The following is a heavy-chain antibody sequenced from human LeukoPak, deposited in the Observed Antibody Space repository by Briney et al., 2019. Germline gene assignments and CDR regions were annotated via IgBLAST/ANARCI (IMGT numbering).Heavy chain of an antibody. V-gene: IGHV3-7*01. Sequence: GGSLRLXCAASGFTFSSYWMSWVRPAPGKGLESVANIKQDGSEKYYVDSVKGRFTISRDNAKNSLYLQMNSLRAEDTAVYYCARDSDAFDIWGQGTMVTVSS. CDR1: GFTFSSYW. J-gene: IGHJ3*02. CDR2: IKQDGSEK. CDR3: ARDSDAFDI.